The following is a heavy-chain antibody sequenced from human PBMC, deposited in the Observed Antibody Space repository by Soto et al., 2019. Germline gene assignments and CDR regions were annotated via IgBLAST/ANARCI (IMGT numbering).Heavy chain of an antibody. V-gene: IGHV5-51*01. J-gene: IGHJ5*02. CDR3: ARSDNWNPPTNWFDP. CDR1: GYKFTTYW. CDR2: IYPGDSDT. D-gene: IGHD1-1*01. Sequence: XESLKISCQGSGYKFTTYWINWVRQKPGKGLEWMGIIYPGDSDTRYSPSFQGQVTISVDKSINAAYLQWSSLKASDSAIYYCARSDNWNPPTNWFDPWGQGTLVTVSS.